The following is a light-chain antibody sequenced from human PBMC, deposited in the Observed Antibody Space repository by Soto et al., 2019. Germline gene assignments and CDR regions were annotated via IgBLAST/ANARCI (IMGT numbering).Light chain of an antibody. CDR1: LSVSSSY. CDR2: GAS. V-gene: IGKV3-20*01. J-gene: IGKJ2*01. Sequence: EIVLTQSPGTLSLSPGERATLSCRASLSVSSSYLAWYQLKPGQAPRLLIYGASSRATGIPDRFSGSGSGTDFTLTISRLEPGDFAVYYCQQYGSSPRTFGQGTKLEIK. CDR3: QQYGSSPRT.